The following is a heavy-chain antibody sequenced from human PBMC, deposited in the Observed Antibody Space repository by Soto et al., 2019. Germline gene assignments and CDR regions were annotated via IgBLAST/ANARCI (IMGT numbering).Heavy chain of an antibody. Sequence: VQLVPSGAEVKKPGSSVKVSCKASVGTFSSYAISWVRQAPGQGREWMGGIIPIFGTANYAQKFKGRVTITADESTSTDCMELSSLRSEDTAVYYCASGHSSGYDGFDYCGQGSLVTVSS. D-gene: IGHD3-22*01. J-gene: IGHJ4*02. CDR2: IIPIFGTA. CDR3: ASGHSSGYDGFDY. CDR1: VGTFSSYA. V-gene: IGHV1-69*01.